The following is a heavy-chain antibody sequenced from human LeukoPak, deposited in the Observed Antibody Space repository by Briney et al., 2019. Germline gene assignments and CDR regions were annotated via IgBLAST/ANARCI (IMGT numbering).Heavy chain of an antibody. CDR1: GGSISSYY. CDR3: ARTFPATYYYDSSGYYFDY. Sequence: SETLSLTCTVSGGSISSYYWSWIRQPPGKGLEWIGYIYYSGSTNYNPSLKSRVTISVDTSKNQFSLKLSSATAADTAVYYCARTFPATYYYDSSGYYFDYWGQGTLVTVSS. D-gene: IGHD3-22*01. CDR2: IYYSGST. J-gene: IGHJ4*02. V-gene: IGHV4-59*01.